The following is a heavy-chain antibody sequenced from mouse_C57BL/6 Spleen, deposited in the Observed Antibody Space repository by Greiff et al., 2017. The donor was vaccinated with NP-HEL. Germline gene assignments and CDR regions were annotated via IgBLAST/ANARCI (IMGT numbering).Heavy chain of an antibody. J-gene: IGHJ1*03. D-gene: IGHD2-4*01. CDR2: IYPRSGNT. V-gene: IGHV1-81*01. Sequence: VQLQQSGAELARPGASVKLSCKASGYTFTSYGISWVKQRTGQGLEWIGEIYPRSGNTYYNEKFKGKATLTADKSSSTAYMELRSLTSEDSAFYFCARSGDYDGYFDVWGTGTTVTVSS. CDR3: ARSGDYDGYFDV. CDR1: GYTFTSYG.